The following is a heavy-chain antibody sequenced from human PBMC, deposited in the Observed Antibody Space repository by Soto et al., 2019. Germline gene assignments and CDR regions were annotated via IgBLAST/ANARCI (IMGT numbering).Heavy chain of an antibody. J-gene: IGHJ4*02. V-gene: IGHV3-23*01. Sequence: ESGGDLVQPGGSRRLSCAASGFTFSSYTMTWVRQAPGKGLEWVSGINSGGRTYYADSVKGRFTISRDDSKNTLYLQIISLRAEDTAVYYCAKDLRPDGVWDFDYWGQGTLVTVSS. D-gene: IGHD4-17*01. CDR1: GFTFSSYT. CDR2: INSGGRT. CDR3: AKDLRPDGVWDFDY.